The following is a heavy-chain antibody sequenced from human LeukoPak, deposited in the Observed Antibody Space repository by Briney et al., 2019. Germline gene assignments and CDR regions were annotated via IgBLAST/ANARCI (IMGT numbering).Heavy chain of an antibody. Sequence: QPGGSLRLSCAASGFTFSSCWMHWVRQAPGKGLVWVSRISSDGSTTSYADSVKGRFTISRDNAKNTLFLQMNSLRAEDTAVYYCATPSYGSGSYYNGNPDYWGQGTLVTVSS. D-gene: IGHD3-10*01. V-gene: IGHV3-74*01. CDR1: GFTFSSCW. CDR3: ATPSYGSGSYYNGNPDY. J-gene: IGHJ4*02. CDR2: ISSDGSTT.